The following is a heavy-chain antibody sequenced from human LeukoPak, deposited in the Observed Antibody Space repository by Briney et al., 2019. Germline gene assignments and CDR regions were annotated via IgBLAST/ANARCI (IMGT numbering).Heavy chain of an antibody. J-gene: IGHJ4*02. V-gene: IGHV4-59*02. D-gene: IGHD6-19*01. Sequence: PSETLSLTCTVSGVSVSNHYWSWIRQPPRKGPEWIGWCYYSGGTYFNPSLGSRVTISADTSRNHLSLNLRYLTAAGTAVYYCARHSSGWHFDSWGQGALVTVSS. CDR1: GVSVSNHY. CDR2: CYYSGGT. CDR3: ARHSSGWHFDS.